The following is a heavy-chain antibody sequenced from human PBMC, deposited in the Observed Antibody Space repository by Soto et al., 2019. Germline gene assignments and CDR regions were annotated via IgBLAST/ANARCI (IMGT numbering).Heavy chain of an antibody. J-gene: IGHJ6*01. V-gene: IGHV1-69*13. D-gene: IGHD3-9*01. CDR1: GGTFISYS. CDR2: IILIFGTA. Sequence: SVKISCKDSGGTFISYSISWVRQPPAGGLEWMGGIILIFGTANYAQKFHDRVTIIADESTSTAYMELRSLRSEETAVYYCARGTYYDILTGHLLTTYYYYYGMDVWGQGTTVTVSS. CDR3: ARGTYYDILTGHLLTTYYYYYGMDV.